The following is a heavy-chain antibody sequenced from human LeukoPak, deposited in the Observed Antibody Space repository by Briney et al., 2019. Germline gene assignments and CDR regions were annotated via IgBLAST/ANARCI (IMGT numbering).Heavy chain of an antibody. CDR1: GYTFTTFG. CDR3: ARDPNAMVTSLFDY. J-gene: IGHJ4*02. D-gene: IGHD5-18*01. CDR2: ISAYNGYT. Sequence: GASVKVSCKASGYTFTTFGISWVRQAPGQGLEWMGWISAYNGYTNYAQKVQGRVTMTTDTSTSTSYMELRSLRSDDTAVYYCARDPNAMVTSLFDYWGQGTLVTVSS. V-gene: IGHV1-18*01.